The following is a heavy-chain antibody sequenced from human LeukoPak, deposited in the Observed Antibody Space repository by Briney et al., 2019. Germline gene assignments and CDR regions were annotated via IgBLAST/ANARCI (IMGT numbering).Heavy chain of an antibody. Sequence: ASVKVSCKASGYTFTGYYMHWVRQAPGQGLEWMGWINPNSGDTNYAEKFQGRVTMTRDTSISTAYMDLRRLRSDDTAVYYCAGDYSSSSGYFDYWGQGTRVTVSS. CDR2: INPNSGDT. J-gene: IGHJ4*02. CDR3: AGDYSSSSGYFDY. V-gene: IGHV1-2*02. D-gene: IGHD6-6*01. CDR1: GYTFTGYY.